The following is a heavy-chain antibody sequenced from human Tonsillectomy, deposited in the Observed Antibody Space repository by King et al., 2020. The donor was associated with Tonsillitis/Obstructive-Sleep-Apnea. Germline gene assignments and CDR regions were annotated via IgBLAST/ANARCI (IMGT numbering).Heavy chain of an antibody. D-gene: IGHD2/OR15-2a*01. CDR1: GFSLSNARKG. Sequence: TLKESGPVLVKPTETLTLTCTVSGFSLSNARKGVSWIRQPPGQALEWLAHIFSNNEKSYSTSLKSRLTISTDTSKSQVVLTMTNMDPVDTATYYCARMGPGVSDYYYMDVWGKGTTVTVSS. V-gene: IGHV2-26*01. CDR3: ARMGPGVSDYYYMDV. J-gene: IGHJ6*03. CDR2: IFSNNEK.